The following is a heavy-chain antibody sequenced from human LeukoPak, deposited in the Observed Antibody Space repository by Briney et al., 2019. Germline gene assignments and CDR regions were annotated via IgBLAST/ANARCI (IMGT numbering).Heavy chain of an antibody. CDR3: ARDKWELLDTFDI. Sequence: SETLSLTCTVSGGSISSYYWSWIRQPPGKGLEWIGYIYYSGSTNYNPSLNSRVTMSVDTSKNQLSLKLSSVTAADTAVYYCARDKWELLDTFDIWGQGTMVTVSP. D-gene: IGHD1-26*01. V-gene: IGHV4-59*12. CDR2: IYYSGST. J-gene: IGHJ3*02. CDR1: GGSISSYY.